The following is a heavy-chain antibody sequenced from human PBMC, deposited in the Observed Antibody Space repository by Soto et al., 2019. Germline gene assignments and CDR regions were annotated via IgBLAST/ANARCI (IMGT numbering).Heavy chain of an antibody. CDR1: GYTFTSYG. CDR2: ISAYNGNT. CDR3: ARVRGSGGSSATRPFDP. J-gene: IGHJ5*02. V-gene: IGHV1-18*04. Sequence: GASVKVSCKASGYTFTSYGISWVRQAPGQGLEWMGWISAYNGNTNYAQKLQGRVTMTTDTSTSTAYMELRSLRSDDTAVYYCARVRGSGGSSATRPFDPWGQGTLVTV. D-gene: IGHD2-15*01.